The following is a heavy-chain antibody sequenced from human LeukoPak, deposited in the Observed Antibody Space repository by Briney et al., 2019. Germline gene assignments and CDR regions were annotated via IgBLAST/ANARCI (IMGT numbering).Heavy chain of an antibody. CDR2: IRYDGSNK. D-gene: IGHD5-12*01. Sequence: PGGSLRLSCAASGFTFSSYGMHWVRQAPGKGLEWVAFIRYDGSNKYYADSVKGRFTISRDNSKNTLYLQMNSLRAEDTAVYYCAKDRDSGYDLGGYFDYWGQGTLATVSS. CDR1: GFTFSSYG. CDR3: AKDRDSGYDLGGYFDY. V-gene: IGHV3-30*02. J-gene: IGHJ4*02.